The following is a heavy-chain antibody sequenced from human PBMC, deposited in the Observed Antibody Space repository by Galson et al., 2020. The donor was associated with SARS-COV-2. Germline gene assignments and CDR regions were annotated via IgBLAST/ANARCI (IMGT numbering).Heavy chain of an antibody. D-gene: IGHD2-21*02. V-gene: IGHV3-66*02. CDR3: ARGQYCGGDCYISNIDY. CDR2: IYSGGST. CDR1: GFTVSSNY. J-gene: IGHJ4*02. Sequence: GGSLRLSCAASGFTVSSNYMSWVRQAPGKGLEWVSVIYSGGSTYYADSVKGRFTISRDNSKNTLYLQMNSLRAEDTAVYYCARGQYCGGDCYISNIDYWGQGTLVTVSS.